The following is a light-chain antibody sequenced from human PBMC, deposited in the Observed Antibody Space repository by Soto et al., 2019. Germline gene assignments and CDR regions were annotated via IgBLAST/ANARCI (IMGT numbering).Light chain of an antibody. CDR2: AAS. CDR1: QGISSY. J-gene: IGKJ2*01. V-gene: IGKV1-8*01. Sequence: AIRMTQSPSSFSASTGDRVTITCRASQGISSYLAWYQQKPGKAPKLLIYAASTLQSGVPSRFSGSGSGTDFTLTISCLQAEDFATYYCQQYDSYPYTLGQGTNLEIK. CDR3: QQYDSYPYT.